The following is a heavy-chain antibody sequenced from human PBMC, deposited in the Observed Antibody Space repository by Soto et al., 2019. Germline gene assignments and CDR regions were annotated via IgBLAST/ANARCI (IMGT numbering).Heavy chain of an antibody. D-gene: IGHD1-26*01. J-gene: IGHJ3*02. Sequence: ASVKVSCKASGGTFSSYAISWVRQAPGQGLEWMGGIIPIFGTASYAQKFQGRVTITADESTSTAYMELSSLRSEDTAVYYCARPELYSGSPAFDIWGQGTMVTVSS. CDR1: GGTFSSYA. CDR2: IIPIFGTA. V-gene: IGHV1-69*13. CDR3: ARPELYSGSPAFDI.